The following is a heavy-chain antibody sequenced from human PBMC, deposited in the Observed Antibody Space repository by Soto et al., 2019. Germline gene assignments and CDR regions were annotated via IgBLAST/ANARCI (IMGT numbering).Heavy chain of an antibody. Sequence: GGSRRLSCAASGFTFSSYTMNWVRQAPGKGLEWVSSISSSSSYIYYADSVKGRFTISRDNAKNSLYLQMNSLRAEDTAVYYCARDASFGFLRLNGYFDYWGQGTLVPSRQ. CDR3: ARDASFGFLRLNGYFDY. CDR2: ISSSSSYI. CDR1: GFTFSSYT. V-gene: IGHV3-21*01. D-gene: IGHD3-3*01. J-gene: IGHJ4*02.